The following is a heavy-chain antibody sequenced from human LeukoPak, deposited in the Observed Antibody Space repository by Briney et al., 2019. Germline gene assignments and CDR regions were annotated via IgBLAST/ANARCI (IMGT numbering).Heavy chain of an antibody. J-gene: IGHJ4*02. CDR1: GFTFTTYA. CDR3: AKAYREGFGGPLAGTPYYFDY. Sequence: GGSLRLSCAASGFTFTTYAMSWVRQAPGKGLEWVSVISGSGDSTYYADSVKGRFTISRDISKNTLYLQMNSLRAEDTAVYYCAKAYREGFGGPLAGTPYYFDYWGQGTLVTVSS. D-gene: IGHD3-10*01. CDR2: ISGSGDST. V-gene: IGHV3-23*01.